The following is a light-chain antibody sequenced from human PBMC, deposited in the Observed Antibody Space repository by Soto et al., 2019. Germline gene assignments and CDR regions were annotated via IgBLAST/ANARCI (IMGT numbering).Light chain of an antibody. Sequence: QAVVTQEPSLTVSLGGTVTLTCASSTGAVTGGYYPNWFQRKPGQAPRPLIYSTSNKHSWTPARFSGSLLGGKAALTLSGVQPEDEAEYYCQLYYGGAQLIFGGGTKLTVL. CDR2: STS. J-gene: IGLJ2*01. CDR1: TGAVTGGYY. CDR3: QLYYGGAQLI. V-gene: IGLV7-43*01.